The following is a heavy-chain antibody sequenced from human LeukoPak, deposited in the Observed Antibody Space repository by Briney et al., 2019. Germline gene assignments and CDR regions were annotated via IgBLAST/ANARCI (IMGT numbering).Heavy chain of an antibody. V-gene: IGHV4-39*01. J-gene: IGHJ3*02. CDR3: ARRHINLRAFAI. Sequence: TFSSYAMNWVRQAPGKGLEWIGSIYYTGSTYYNPSLKTRVTISVDTSKNQFSLRLGSVTAADTAVFYCARRHINLRAFAIWGQGTMVTVSS. CDR1: TFSSYA. D-gene: IGHD5/OR15-5a*01. CDR2: IYYTGST.